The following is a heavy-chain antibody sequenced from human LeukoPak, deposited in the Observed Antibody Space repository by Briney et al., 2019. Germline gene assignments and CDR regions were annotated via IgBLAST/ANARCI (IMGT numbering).Heavy chain of an antibody. CDR2: ISYDGSKK. Sequence: GGSLRLSCAASGFTFSSYGMHWVRQAPGKGLEWVAVISYDGSKKYYADSVKGRFTISRDNSKNTLYLQMNSLRAEDTAVYYCAKDHKIYGSGSYYHYGMDVWGQGTTVIVSS. CDR3: AKDHKIYGSGSYYHYGMDV. V-gene: IGHV3-30*18. D-gene: IGHD3-10*01. J-gene: IGHJ6*02. CDR1: GFTFSSYG.